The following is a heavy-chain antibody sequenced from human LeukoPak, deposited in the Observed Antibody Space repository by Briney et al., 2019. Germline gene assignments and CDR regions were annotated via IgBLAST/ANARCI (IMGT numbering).Heavy chain of an antibody. CDR2: IYYSGST. J-gene: IGHJ3*02. D-gene: IGHD3-22*01. CDR3: ARGSGDSSGYFGLGAFDI. V-gene: IGHV4-59*01. Sequence: SETLSLTCTVSGGSISSYYWSWIRQPPGKGLEWIGYIYYSGSTNYNPSLKSRVTISVDTSKNQFSLKLSSVTAADTAVYYCARGSGDSSGYFGLGAFDIWGRGTMVTVSS. CDR1: GGSISSYY.